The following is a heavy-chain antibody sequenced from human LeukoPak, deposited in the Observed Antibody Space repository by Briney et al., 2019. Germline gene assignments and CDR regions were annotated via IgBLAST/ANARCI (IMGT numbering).Heavy chain of an antibody. J-gene: IGHJ4*02. CDR3: ARRGYSGYVDH. V-gene: IGHV3-30*03. D-gene: IGHD5-12*01. CDR1: GFTFSSYG. CDR2: ISYDGSNK. Sequence: GGSLRLSCAASGFTFSSYGMHWVRQAPGKGLEWVAVISYDGSNKYYADSVKGRFTISRDNSKNTLYLQMNSLRAEDTAVYYCARRGYSGYVDHWGQGTLVTVSS.